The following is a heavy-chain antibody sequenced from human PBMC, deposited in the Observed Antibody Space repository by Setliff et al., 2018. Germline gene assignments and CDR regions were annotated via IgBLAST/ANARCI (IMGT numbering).Heavy chain of an antibody. V-gene: IGHV4-61*09. J-gene: IGHJ6*03. Sequence: SETLSLTCTVSGDSISSRPFYWGWFRQPAGKELEWIGQIYTSWSTIYNPSLKSRVTILLDTSRNQFSLTLTSVTAADTAVYYCARMTGFQYIDVWGKGTTVTVSS. CDR1: GDSISSRPFY. D-gene: IGHD3-3*01. CDR2: IYTSWST. CDR3: ARMTGFQYIDV.